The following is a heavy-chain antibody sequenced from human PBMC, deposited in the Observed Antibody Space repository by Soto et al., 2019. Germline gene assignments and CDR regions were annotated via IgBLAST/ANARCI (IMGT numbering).Heavy chain of an antibody. J-gene: IGHJ4*02. CDR3: AKGYYYGLLKPEFDY. V-gene: IGHV3-9*01. CDR1: GFTFDDYA. Sequence: PGGSLRLSCAASGFTFDDYAMHWVRQAPGVGLEWVSGISWNSGSIGYADSVKGRFTISRDNAKNSLYLQINSLRAEDTALYYCAKGYYYGLLKPEFDYWGQGTLVTVSS. CDR2: ISWNSGSI. D-gene: IGHD3-10*01.